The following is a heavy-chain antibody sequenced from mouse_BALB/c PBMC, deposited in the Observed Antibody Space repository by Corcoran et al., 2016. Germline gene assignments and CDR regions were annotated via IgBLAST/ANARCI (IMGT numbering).Heavy chain of an antibody. D-gene: IGHD1-1*01. V-gene: IGHV1-18*01. CDR1: GYRFTDYN. CDR3: ARWGITTFDY. J-gene: IGHJ2*03. CDR2: INPRSCGT. Sequence: EVLLQQSGPELVKPGASVKIPCNASGYRFTDYNMDWVRQSHGKSLEWIGDINPRSCGTIYNQTFKGKATLTVVKSSSTAYMELHSLTSEDTAVYYCARWGITTFDYWGQGTSVTVSS.